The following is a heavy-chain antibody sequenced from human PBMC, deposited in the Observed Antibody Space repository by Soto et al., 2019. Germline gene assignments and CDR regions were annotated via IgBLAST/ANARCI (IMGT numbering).Heavy chain of an antibody. CDR1: GFTFSSYA. V-gene: IGHV3-23*01. J-gene: IGHJ1*01. CDR2: ISGSGGST. Sequence: GGSLRLSCAASGFTFSSYAMSWVRQAPGKGLEWVSAISGSGGSTYYADSVKGRFTISRDNSKNTLYLQMNSLRAEDTTVYYCAKSNRGAARPEYFQHWGQGTLVTVSS. D-gene: IGHD6-6*01. CDR3: AKSNRGAARPEYFQH.